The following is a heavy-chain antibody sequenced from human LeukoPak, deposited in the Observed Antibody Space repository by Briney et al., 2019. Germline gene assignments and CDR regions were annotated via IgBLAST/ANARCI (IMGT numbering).Heavy chain of an antibody. V-gene: IGHV1-18*01. Sequence: GASVKVSCKASGYTFTSYGISWVRQAPGQGLEWMGWISAYSGNTNYAQKLQGRVTMTTDTSTSTAYMELRSLRSDDTAVYYCARGFPPIDLEYFQHWGQGTLVTVSS. D-gene: IGHD3-9*01. CDR2: ISAYSGNT. J-gene: IGHJ1*01. CDR1: GYTFTSYG. CDR3: ARGFPPIDLEYFQH.